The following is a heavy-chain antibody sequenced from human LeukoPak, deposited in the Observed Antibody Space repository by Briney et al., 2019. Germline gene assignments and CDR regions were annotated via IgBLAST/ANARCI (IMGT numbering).Heavy chain of an antibody. CDR3: ARDGDYYGSDDAFDI. Sequence: GGSLRLSCAASEFTFSNYWMSWVRQAPGKGLEWVANIKQDGSEKYYVDSVKGRFTISRDNAKNSLYLQMNSLRAEDTAVYYCARDGDYYGSDDAFDIWGQGTMVTVSS. D-gene: IGHD3-10*01. V-gene: IGHV3-7*01. J-gene: IGHJ3*02. CDR2: IKQDGSEK. CDR1: EFTFSNYW.